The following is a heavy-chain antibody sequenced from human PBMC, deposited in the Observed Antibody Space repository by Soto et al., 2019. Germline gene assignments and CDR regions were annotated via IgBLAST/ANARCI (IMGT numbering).Heavy chain of an antibody. CDR2: INNDGRTT. J-gene: IGHJ6*02. CDR1: GFTFRSYW. CDR3: ARGILGYYYAMDV. Sequence: GGSLRLSCAASGFTFRSYWMHWVRQTPGTGLVWVSRINNDGRTTIYADSVKGRFSISRDSTKNTLYLEMNSLRGEDTALYYCARGILGYYYAMDVWGQGTTVTVSS. V-gene: IGHV3-74*01.